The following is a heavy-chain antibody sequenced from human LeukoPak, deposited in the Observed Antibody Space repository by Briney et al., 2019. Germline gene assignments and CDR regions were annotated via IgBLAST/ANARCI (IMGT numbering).Heavy chain of an antibody. D-gene: IGHD3-3*01. CDR1: GGSISGYY. J-gene: IGHJ5*02. V-gene: IGHV4-59*12. CDR2: VYYSGST. Sequence: SETLSLTCTVSGGSISGYYWSWIRQPPGRGLEWIGFVYYSGSTKYNPSLKSRVTISVDTSKNQFSLKLTSVTAADTAVYYCAREPNYYDFWSVPFPSNWFDPWGQGTLVTVSS. CDR3: AREPNYYDFWSVPFPSNWFDP.